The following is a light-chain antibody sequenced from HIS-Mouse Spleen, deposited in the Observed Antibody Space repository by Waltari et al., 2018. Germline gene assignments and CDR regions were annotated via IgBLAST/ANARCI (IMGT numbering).Light chain of an antibody. V-gene: IGLV3-27*01. CDR2: KDS. J-gene: IGLJ3*02. CDR1: LLAKKY. Sequence: SYELTQPSSVSVSPRQTARITCSGDLLAKKYPRWFQQKPGQAPVLVIYKDSERPSGIPERFSGSSSGTTVTLTISGAQVEDEADYYCYSAADNNLVFGGGTKLTVL. CDR3: YSAADNNLV.